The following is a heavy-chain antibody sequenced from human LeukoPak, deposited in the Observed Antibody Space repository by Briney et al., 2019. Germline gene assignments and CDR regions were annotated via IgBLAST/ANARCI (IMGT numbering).Heavy chain of an antibody. CDR2: IYTSGST. D-gene: IGHD1/OR15-1a*01. CDR3: ARDLPDGTTRNWFDP. Sequence: SETLSLTCTVSGGSISSYYWSWIRQPAGKGLEWIGRIYTSGSTNYNPSLKSRVTMSVDTSKNQFSLKLSSVTAADTAVYYCARDLPDGTTRNWFDPWGQGTLVTVSS. J-gene: IGHJ5*02. V-gene: IGHV4-4*07. CDR1: GGSISSYY.